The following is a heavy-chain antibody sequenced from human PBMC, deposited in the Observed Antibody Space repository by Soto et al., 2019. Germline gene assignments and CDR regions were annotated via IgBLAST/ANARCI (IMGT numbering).Heavy chain of an antibody. D-gene: IGHD6-19*01. J-gene: IGHJ4*02. Sequence: GGSLRLSCTASGLTFSTFAMSWVRQSPGKGLEWVSTISGNGGATFYADSVKGRFTISRDNSKNTLNLQINSLRTEDTAVYYCVKDMDSSGWYPGYFDSWGQGTLVTVSS. V-gene: IGHV3-23*01. CDR2: ISGNGGAT. CDR3: VKDMDSSGWYPGYFDS. CDR1: GLTFSTFA.